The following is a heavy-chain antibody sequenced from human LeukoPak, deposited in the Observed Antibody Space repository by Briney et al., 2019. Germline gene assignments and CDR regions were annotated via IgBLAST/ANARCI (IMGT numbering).Heavy chain of an antibody. J-gene: IGHJ4*02. Sequence: PGGSLRLSCAASGFTFNTYAMNWVRQPPGKGLEWVSAISGYGNNAFYADSVKGRFTIARDNSKNTLYLQMNSLRVEDTAKYYCAKDQEYNYDVLRGFFDYWGQGTLVTVSS. CDR3: AKDQEYNYDVLRGFFDY. V-gene: IGHV3-23*01. D-gene: IGHD3-16*01. CDR2: ISGYGNNA. CDR1: GFTFNTYA.